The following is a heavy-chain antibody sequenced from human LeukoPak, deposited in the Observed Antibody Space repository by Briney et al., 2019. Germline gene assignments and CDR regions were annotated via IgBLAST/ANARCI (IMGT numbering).Heavy chain of an antibody. V-gene: IGHV3-48*03. J-gene: IGHJ4*02. CDR3: AKGTYCTNGVCYTPFDY. CDR1: GFTFSSYE. D-gene: IGHD2-8*01. CDR2: ISSSGSTI. Sequence: GGSLRLSCAASGFTFSSYEMNWVRQAPGKGLEWVSYISSSGSTIYYADSVKGRFTISRDNAKNSLYLQMNSLRAEDTAVYYCAKGTYCTNGVCYTPFDYWGQGTLSPSPQ.